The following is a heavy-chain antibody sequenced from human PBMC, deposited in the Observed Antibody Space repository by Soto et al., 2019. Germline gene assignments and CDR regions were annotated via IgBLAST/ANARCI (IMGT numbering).Heavy chain of an antibody. V-gene: IGHV1-46*01. CDR1: GYTFTSYY. D-gene: IGHD3-10*01. Sequence: ASVKVSCKASGYTFTSYYMHVVRQAPGQGLEWMGIINPSGGSTSYAQKFQGRVTMTRDTSTSTVYMELSSLRSEDTAVYYCARDTMVRGVINNFGYGMDVWGQGTTVTVSS. J-gene: IGHJ6*02. CDR2: INPSGGST. CDR3: ARDTMVRGVINNFGYGMDV.